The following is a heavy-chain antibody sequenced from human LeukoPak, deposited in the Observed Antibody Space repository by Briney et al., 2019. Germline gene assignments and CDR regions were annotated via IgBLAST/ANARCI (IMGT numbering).Heavy chain of an antibody. CDR2: IYSGGST. CDR1: GFTVSSNY. CDR3: ARVGVYSSGWTHYYYYYGMDV. Sequence: GGSLRLSCAASGFTVSSNYMSWVRQAPGKGLEWVSVIYSGGSTYCADSVKGRFTISRDNSKNTLYLQMNSLRAEDTAVYYCARVGVYSSGWTHYYYYYGMDVWGQGTTVTVSS. J-gene: IGHJ6*02. V-gene: IGHV3-53*01. D-gene: IGHD6-19*01.